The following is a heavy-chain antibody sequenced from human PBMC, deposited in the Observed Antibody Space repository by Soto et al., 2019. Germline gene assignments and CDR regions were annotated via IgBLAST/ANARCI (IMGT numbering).Heavy chain of an antibody. D-gene: IGHD3-22*01. V-gene: IGHV4-4*02. Sequence: SETLSLTCAVSGGSISSSNWWSWVRQPPGKGLEWIGEIYHSGSTNYNPSLKSRVTISVDKSKNQFSLKLSSVTAADTTVYYCARDSTGAYYYDSSGYYPFDYWDQGTLVTVSS. CDR1: GGSISSSNW. CDR2: IYHSGST. J-gene: IGHJ4*02. CDR3: ARDSTGAYYYDSSGYYPFDY.